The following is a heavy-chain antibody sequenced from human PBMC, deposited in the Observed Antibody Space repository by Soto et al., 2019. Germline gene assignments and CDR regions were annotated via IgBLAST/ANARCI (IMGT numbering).Heavy chain of an antibody. D-gene: IGHD6-13*01. CDR3: AAGEASSRNLAPYYLDF. CDR1: GGSMRNYF. J-gene: IGHJ4*02. CDR2: THYSGTT. Sequence: SETLSLTCTVSGGSMRNYFWTWIRQPPGKGLEWIGYTHYSGTTSFFPSYNPSLRSRVTISEDTSKNQFSLKLLSVTTADTAVYFCAAGEASSRNLAPYYLDFWGQGTLVTVSS. V-gene: IGHV4-59*01.